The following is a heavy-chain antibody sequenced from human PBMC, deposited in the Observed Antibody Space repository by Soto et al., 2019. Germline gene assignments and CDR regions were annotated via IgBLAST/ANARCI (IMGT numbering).Heavy chain of an antibody. J-gene: IGHJ2*01. Sequence: EVQLVESGGGLVQPGRSLRLSCAASGFTFDDYAMHWVRQAPGKGLEWVSGISWNSGSIGYADSVKGRFTISRDNAKNPLYLQMNSLRAEDTALNYCAKGRSLRGSTQGGDWYFDLWGRGTLVTVSS. CDR3: AKGRSLRGSTQGGDWYFDL. CDR2: ISWNSGSI. V-gene: IGHV3-9*01. D-gene: IGHD3-10*01. CDR1: GFTFDDYA.